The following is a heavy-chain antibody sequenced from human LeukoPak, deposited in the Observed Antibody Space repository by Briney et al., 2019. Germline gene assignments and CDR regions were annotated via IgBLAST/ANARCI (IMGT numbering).Heavy chain of an antibody. Sequence: SETLSLTCTVSGGSISSYYWSWIRQSPGKGLEYIGYIYYSGSTNYNPSLKSRVTMSVDASKNQFSLKLNSVTAADTAVYYCARVAAAAGTGLYFDYWGQGTLVTVSS. D-gene: IGHD6-13*01. V-gene: IGHV4-59*01. CDR2: IYYSGST. CDR1: GGSISSYY. J-gene: IGHJ4*02. CDR3: ARVAAAAGTGLYFDY.